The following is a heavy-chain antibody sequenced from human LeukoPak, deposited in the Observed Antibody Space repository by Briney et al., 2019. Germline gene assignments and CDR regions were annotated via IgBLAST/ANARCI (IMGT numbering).Heavy chain of an antibody. J-gene: IGHJ4*02. Sequence: GGSLRLSCAASGFTVSSNYMSWVRQAPVKVLEWVSIIYSGGNTYYADSVKGRFAISRDNSKNMLYLQLNSLRAEDTAVYYCARASRGYFQGFDYWGQGTLVTVSS. V-gene: IGHV3-66*01. CDR1: GFTVSSNY. CDR3: ARASRGYFQGFDY. CDR2: IYSGGNT. D-gene: IGHD3-22*01.